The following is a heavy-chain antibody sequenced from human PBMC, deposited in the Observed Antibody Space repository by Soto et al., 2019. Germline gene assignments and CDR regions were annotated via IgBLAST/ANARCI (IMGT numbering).Heavy chain of an antibody. J-gene: IGHJ3*02. D-gene: IGHD6-19*01. CDR3: ATDGIAVAGTGAFDI. CDR1: GGSISSYY. V-gene: IGHV4-59*01. Sequence: SETLSLTCTVSGGSISSYYWSWIRQPPGKGLEWIGYIYYSGSTNYNPPLKSRVTISVDTSKNQFSLKLSSVTAADTAVYYCATDGIAVAGTGAFDIWGQGTMVTVSS. CDR2: IYYSGST.